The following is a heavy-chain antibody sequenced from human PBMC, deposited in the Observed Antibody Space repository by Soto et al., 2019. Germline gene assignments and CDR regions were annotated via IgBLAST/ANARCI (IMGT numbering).Heavy chain of an antibody. Sequence: SETLSLTCDVSGGSFTGYYWSWIRQPPGKGLEWIGEINHSGFTNYNPSLTGRVTISLDTSKSQFSLKLSSLTAADTAFYFCARGHARLVHWGQGTLVTVSS. CDR1: GGSFTGYY. V-gene: IGHV4-34*01. CDR3: ARGHARLVH. J-gene: IGHJ4*02. CDR2: INHSGFT.